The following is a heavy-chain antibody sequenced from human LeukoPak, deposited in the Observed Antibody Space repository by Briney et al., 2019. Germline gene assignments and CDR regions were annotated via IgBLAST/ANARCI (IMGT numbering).Heavy chain of an antibody. D-gene: IGHD3-3*01. J-gene: IGHJ4*02. CDR2: TYYRSQQWHS. CDR3: GRETDFGVVTN. V-gene: IGHV6-1*01. CDR1: GDSLSSNGAS. Sequence: PSQTLSLTCAFSGDSLSSNGASWNWIRQSPSRGLEWLGRTYYRSQQWHSDYAPSVKGRITLNPDTSKNQFSLQLNSVTPEDTAVYYCGRETDFGVVTNWGQGTLVTVSS.